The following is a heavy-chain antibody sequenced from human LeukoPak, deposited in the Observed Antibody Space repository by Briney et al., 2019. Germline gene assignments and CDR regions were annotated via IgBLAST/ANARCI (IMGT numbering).Heavy chain of an antibody. J-gene: IGHJ4*02. CDR1: GGSISSYY. D-gene: IGHD6-13*01. V-gene: IGHV4-4*07. CDR2: IYTSGST. CDR3: ARAAVRYSSSWYNY. Sequence: SETLSLTCTVSGGSISSYYWSWIRQSAGKGLEWIGRIYTSGSTNYNPSLKSRVTMSVDTSKNQFSLKLSSVTAADTAVYYCARAAVRYSSSWYNYWGQGTLVTVSS.